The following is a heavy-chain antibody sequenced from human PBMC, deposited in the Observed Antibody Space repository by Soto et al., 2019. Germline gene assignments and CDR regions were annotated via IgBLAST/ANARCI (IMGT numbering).Heavy chain of an antibody. CDR2: IYPADSDT. CDR3: VRYNYGDPLVY. D-gene: IGHD5-18*01. Sequence: PGESLKISCRGSGYYFSSFWIAWVRQMPGRGLEWIGIIYPADSDTRYSPSFQGQVTISADKSFSTAYLQWSSLKASDTAMYYCVRYNYGDPLVYWGQGTLVTVSS. V-gene: IGHV5-51*01. CDR1: GYYFSSFW. J-gene: IGHJ4*02.